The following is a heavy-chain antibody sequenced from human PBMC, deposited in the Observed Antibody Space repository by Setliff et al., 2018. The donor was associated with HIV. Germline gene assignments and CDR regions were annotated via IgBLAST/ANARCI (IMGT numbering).Heavy chain of an antibody. J-gene: IGHJ4*02. CDR3: GRAPDY. V-gene: IGHV4-39*01. CDR1: GGSISSSGYY. CDR2: IFYSGST. Sequence: PSETLSLTCTVSGGSISSSGYYWGWIRQPPGKGLEWIGSIFYSGSTYYNPSLKSRVTISVDTSKTQFSLKLNSVTAADTAVYYCGRAPDYWGQGTLVTVSS.